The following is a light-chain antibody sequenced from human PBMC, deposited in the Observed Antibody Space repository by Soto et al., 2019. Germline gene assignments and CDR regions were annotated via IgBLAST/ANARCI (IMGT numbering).Light chain of an antibody. Sequence: IHLTQSPSLFSASVGDRVPTTSRASRGISSYLAWYQQTPGKAPKLLIYASSTLQSGVPSRFSGSGSGTHFTLTISNLQPEDFATYFCQQLNTFPITFGQGTR. CDR2: ASS. V-gene: IGKV1-9*01. CDR1: RGISSY. J-gene: IGKJ5*01. CDR3: QQLNTFPIT.